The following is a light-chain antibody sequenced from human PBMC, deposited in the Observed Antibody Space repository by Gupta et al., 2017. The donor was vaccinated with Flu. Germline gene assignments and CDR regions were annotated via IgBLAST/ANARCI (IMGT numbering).Light chain of an antibody. Sequence: DIQMTQSPSSLSASVRDRVTITCRASQSISTFVNWYQQKPGKAPKLLIYAASSLQSGGPSRFSGSGSGTDFTLTSSSMQPEDFATYYGQQSYKTPRTCGQGTKVEI. V-gene: IGKV1-39*01. CDR2: AAS. CDR1: QSISTF. CDR3: QQSYKTPRT. J-gene: IGKJ1*01.